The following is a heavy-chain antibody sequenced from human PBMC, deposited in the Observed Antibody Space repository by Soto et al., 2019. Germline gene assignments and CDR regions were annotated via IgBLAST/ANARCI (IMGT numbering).Heavy chain of an antibody. CDR2: IYYSGST. CDR1: GGSVSSGSYY. D-gene: IGHD3-3*01. V-gene: IGHV4-61*01. CDR3: ARDRPPQYYYFWSGSRTPYYYGMDV. J-gene: IGHJ6*02. Sequence: SETLSLTCTVSGGSVSSGSYYWSWIRQPPGKGLEWIGYIYYSGSTNYNPSLKSRVTISVDTSKNQFSLKLSSVTAADTAVYYCARDRPPQYYYFWSGSRTPYYYGMDVWGQGTTVTVSS.